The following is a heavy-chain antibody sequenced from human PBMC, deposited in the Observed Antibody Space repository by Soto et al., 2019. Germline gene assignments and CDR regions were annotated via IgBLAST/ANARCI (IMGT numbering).Heavy chain of an antibody. CDR2: IYHSGST. J-gene: IGHJ6*02. CDR1: GGSISSGDSY. CDR3: AREGAASHSYYYGTDV. D-gene: IGHD3-16*01. Sequence: SETLSLTCTVSGGSISSGDSYWSWIRQSSGKGLEWIGYIYHSGSTYYKSSFRGRVTISVDTSKNQFSLKLNSVTAADTAVYFCAREGAASHSYYYGTDVWGQGTTVTVSS. V-gene: IGHV4-30-4*01.